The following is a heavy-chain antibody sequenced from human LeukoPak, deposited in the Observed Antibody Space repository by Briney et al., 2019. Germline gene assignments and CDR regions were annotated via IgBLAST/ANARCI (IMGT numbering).Heavy chain of an antibody. V-gene: IGHV3-21*01. CDR2: SSSSSSYI. D-gene: IGHD1-26*01. CDR3: ARGRVVGATMFVY. CDR1: GFTFRKYS. Sequence: GGSLRLSCPPSGFTFRKYSMNWLGQAPGKGLEWVSSSSSSSSYIYYADSVKGRFTISRDNAKNSLYLQMNSLRAEDTAVYYCARGRVVGATMFVYWGQGTLVTVSS. J-gene: IGHJ4*02.